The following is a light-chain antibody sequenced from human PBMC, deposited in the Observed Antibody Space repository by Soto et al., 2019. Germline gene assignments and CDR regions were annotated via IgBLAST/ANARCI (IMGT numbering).Light chain of an antibody. J-gene: IGLJ3*02. V-gene: IGLV1-47*01. CDR2: RND. Sequence: QSVLTQPPSASGTPGQRVTISCSGSSSNIGSNYEYWYRQLPGTAPNVLIYRNDERPSGVPDRFSGSKSGSSASLAISGLRSEDEADYDCSAWDDSLSGPVFGRGTKLTVL. CDR1: SSNIGSNY. CDR3: SAWDDSLSGPV.